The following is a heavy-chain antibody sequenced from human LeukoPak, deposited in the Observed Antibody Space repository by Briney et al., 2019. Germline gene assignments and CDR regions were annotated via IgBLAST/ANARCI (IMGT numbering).Heavy chain of an antibody. J-gene: IGHJ4*02. CDR1: GFSFSSYA. V-gene: IGHV3-23*01. D-gene: IGHD1-26*01. CDR2: ISGSGEST. CDR3: AKEVQWELRSF. Sequence: GGSLRLSCAASGFSFSSYAMSWVRQAPGKGLEWVSGISGSGESTYYADSVKGRFTISRDNSKNTLYLQMNSLRAEDTAVYYCAKEVQWELRSFGGQGTLVTVSS.